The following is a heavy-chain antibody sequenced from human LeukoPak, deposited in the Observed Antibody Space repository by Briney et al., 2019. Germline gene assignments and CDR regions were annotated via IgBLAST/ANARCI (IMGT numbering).Heavy chain of an antibody. D-gene: IGHD5/OR15-5a*01. CDR3: ARDLWSVYG. CDR2: IKQDGSEK. CDR1: GFTFSIYW. V-gene: IGHV3-7*04. Sequence: GESLRLSCAASGFTFSIYWMSWVRQAPGKGLEWVANIKQDGSEKNYVDSVKGRFTISRDNAKNSLYLQMNSLRAEDTAVYYCARDLWSVYGWGQGTLVTVSS. J-gene: IGHJ4*02.